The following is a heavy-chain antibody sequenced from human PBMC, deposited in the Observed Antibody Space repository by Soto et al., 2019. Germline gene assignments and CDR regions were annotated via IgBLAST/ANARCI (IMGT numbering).Heavy chain of an antibody. J-gene: IGHJ4*02. CDR1: DASTSGYY. CDR2: ISDSGSA. D-gene: IGHD6-13*01. CDR3: ASAGRNERSHSSGGWYYFDT. V-gene: IGHV4-59*01. Sequence: QVQLHESGPGLLKPSETLSLTCTVSDASTSGYYWGWIRQPPGRGLEWIGYISDSGSATYNPSLKSRVTIFVHSYTNDFSLALTSVSAADTAVYYCASAGRNERSHSSGGWYYFDTWGQGTLVTVSS.